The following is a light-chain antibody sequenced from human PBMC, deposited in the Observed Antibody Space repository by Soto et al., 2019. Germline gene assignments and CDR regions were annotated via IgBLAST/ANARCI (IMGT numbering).Light chain of an antibody. CDR2: WAS. CDR1: RTVLSSSNNRNF. Sequence: DIQMTQSPSSLAVSLGERATINCKSSRTVLSSSNNRNFLAWYQKKVGQPPRLLIYWASTRDSGVPDRFSGSGSGTDFTLTISSLQAEDVAVYYCQQYYSSPFTFGPGTKVDIK. CDR3: QQYYSSPFT. J-gene: IGKJ3*01. V-gene: IGKV4-1*01.